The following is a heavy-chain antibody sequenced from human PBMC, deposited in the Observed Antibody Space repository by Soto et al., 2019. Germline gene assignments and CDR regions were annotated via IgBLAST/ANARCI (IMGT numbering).Heavy chain of an antibody. CDR3: ARHTITMTRNWFDP. V-gene: IGHV4-39*01. D-gene: IGHD3-22*01. CDR1: GGSISSSSYY. Sequence: PSETLSLTXTVSGGSISSSSYYWGWIRQPPGKGLEWIGSIYYSGSTYYNPSLKSRVTISVDTSKNQFSLKLSSVTAADTAVYYCARHTITMTRNWFDPWGQGTLVTVSS. CDR2: IYYSGST. J-gene: IGHJ5*02.